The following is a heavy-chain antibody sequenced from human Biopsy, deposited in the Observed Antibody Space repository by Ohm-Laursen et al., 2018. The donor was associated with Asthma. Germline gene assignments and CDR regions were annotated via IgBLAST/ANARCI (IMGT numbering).Heavy chain of an antibody. Sequence: ASVKVSCKASGGTFSSYAISWVRQAPGQGLEWMGGIIPIFGTANYAQKFQGRVTITADESTSTAYVELSSLRSEDTAVYYCARERIAARQRRYYFDYWGQGTLVTVSS. D-gene: IGHD6-6*01. CDR1: GGTFSSYA. CDR2: IIPIFGTA. CDR3: ARERIAARQRRYYFDY. J-gene: IGHJ4*02. V-gene: IGHV1-69*13.